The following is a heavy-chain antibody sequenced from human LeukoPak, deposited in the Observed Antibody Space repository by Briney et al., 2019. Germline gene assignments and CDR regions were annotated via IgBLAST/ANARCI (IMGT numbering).Heavy chain of an antibody. CDR2: IYPGDSDT. J-gene: IGHJ4*02. Sequence: KSGESLKISCKGSGYSFTSYWIGWVRQMPGKGLEWMGIIYPGDSDTRYSPSFQGQVTISADKSISTAYLQWSSLKASDTAMYYCARQRSSTSYGSEQIDYWGQGTLVTVSS. CDR1: GYSFTSYW. CDR3: ARQRSSTSYGSEQIDY. D-gene: IGHD2-2*01. V-gene: IGHV5-51*01.